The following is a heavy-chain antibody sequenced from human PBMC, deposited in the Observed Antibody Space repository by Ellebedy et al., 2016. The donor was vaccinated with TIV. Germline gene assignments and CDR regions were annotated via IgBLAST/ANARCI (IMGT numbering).Heavy chain of an antibody. CDR1: GFTFSSNW. Sequence: GESLKISCAASGFTFSSNWMSWVRQTPGKGLEWVAYIMQDGSEKYYVDSVTGRFTISRDNAKNALYLQMNSLRAEDTAVYYCARGRSFNWGQGTLVTVSS. V-gene: IGHV3-7*03. CDR2: IMQDGSEK. J-gene: IGHJ4*02. CDR3: ARGRSFN. D-gene: IGHD3-10*01.